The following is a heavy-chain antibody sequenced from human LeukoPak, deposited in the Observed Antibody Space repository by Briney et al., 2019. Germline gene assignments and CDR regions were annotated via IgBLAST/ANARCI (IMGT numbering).Heavy chain of an antibody. J-gene: IGHJ1*01. CDR1: GFTFSSYG. CDR3: AKERSRYCSSTSCYTYFQH. V-gene: IGHV3-30*02. D-gene: IGHD2-2*02. Sequence: GGSLRLSCAASGFTFSSYGMHWVRQAPGKGLEWVAFIRYDGSNKYYADSVKGRFTISRDNSKNTLYLQMNSLRAEDTAVYYCAKERSRYCSSTSCYTYFQHWGQGTLVTVSS. CDR2: IRYDGSNK.